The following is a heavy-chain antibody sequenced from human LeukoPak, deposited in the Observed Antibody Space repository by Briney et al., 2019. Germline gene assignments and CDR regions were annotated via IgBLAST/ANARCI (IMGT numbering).Heavy chain of an antibody. J-gene: IGHJ4*02. CDR2: ISSTSGYI. CDR1: GFTFSSYS. V-gene: IGHV3-21*01. Sequence: GSLRLSCAASGFTFSSYSMNWVRQAPGKRLEWVSPISSTSGYIYYADSVKGRFTISRDNAKNSLYLQMNSLRAEDTAVYYCARDPTTYGSGSYYYYFDYWGQGTLVTVSS. D-gene: IGHD3-10*01. CDR3: ARDPTTYGSGSYYYYFDY.